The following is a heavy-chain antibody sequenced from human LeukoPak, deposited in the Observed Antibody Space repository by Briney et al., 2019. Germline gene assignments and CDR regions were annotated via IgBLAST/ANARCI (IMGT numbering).Heavy chain of an antibody. CDR3: ARDQTPLLWFGELLSGYFDY. Sequence: GGSLRLSCAASGFTFSSYSMNWVRQAPGKGLEWVSSISSSSSYIYYADSVKGRFTISRDNAKNSLYLQMNSLRAEDTAVYYCARDQTPLLWFGELLSGYFDYWGQGTLVTVSS. CDR1: GFTFSSYS. J-gene: IGHJ4*02. D-gene: IGHD3-10*01. V-gene: IGHV3-21*01. CDR2: ISSSSSYI.